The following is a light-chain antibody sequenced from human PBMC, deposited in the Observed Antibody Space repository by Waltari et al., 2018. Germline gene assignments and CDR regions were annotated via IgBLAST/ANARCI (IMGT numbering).Light chain of an antibody. J-gene: IGKJ2*01. CDR3: QQSYSTPPT. CDR2: AAS. CDR1: QSISSY. Sequence: DIQMTQSPSSLSASVGDRVTITCRASQSISSYLNWYKQKPGKAPKLLIYAASSLQSGVPSRCSGSGSGTDFTLTISSLQPEDFATYYWQQSYSTPPTFGQGTKLEIK. V-gene: IGKV1-39*01.